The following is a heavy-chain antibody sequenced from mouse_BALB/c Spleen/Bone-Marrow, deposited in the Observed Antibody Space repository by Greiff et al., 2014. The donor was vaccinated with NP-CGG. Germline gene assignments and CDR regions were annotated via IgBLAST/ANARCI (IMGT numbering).Heavy chain of an antibody. D-gene: IGHD4-1*01. V-gene: IGHV14-3*02. J-gene: IGHJ4*01. CDR3: ARWEYYAMDY. CDR1: GFNIKDTY. CDR2: IGPANGNT. Sequence: VQLQQSGAELVKPGASVELSCTASGFNIKDTYMHWVKQRPEQGLEWIGRIGPANGNTKYDPKFQGKATITADTSPNTAYLQLSSLTSEDTAVYYCARWEYYAMDYWGQGTSVTVSS.